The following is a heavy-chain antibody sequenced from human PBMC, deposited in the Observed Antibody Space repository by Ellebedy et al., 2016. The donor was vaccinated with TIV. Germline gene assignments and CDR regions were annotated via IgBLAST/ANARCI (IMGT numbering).Heavy chain of an antibody. D-gene: IGHD3-10*01. CDR2: IDWDDDK. CDR3: ARISYYGSGRPWYFDY. Sequence: SGPTLVKPTQTLTLTCTFSGFSLSTSGMCVSWIRQPPGKALEWLARIDWDDDKYYSTSLKTRLTISKETSKNQVVLTMTNMDPVDTATYYCARISYYGSGRPWYFDYWGQGTLVTVSS. V-gene: IGHV2-70*11. CDR1: GFSLSTSGMC. J-gene: IGHJ4*02.